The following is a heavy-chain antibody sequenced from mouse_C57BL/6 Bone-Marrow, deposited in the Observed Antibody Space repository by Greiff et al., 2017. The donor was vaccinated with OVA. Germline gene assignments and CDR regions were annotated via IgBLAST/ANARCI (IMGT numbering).Heavy chain of an antibody. CDR3: AKGALGYAMDD. J-gene: IGHJ4*01. CDR2: ISDGGSYT. V-gene: IGHV5-4*03. D-gene: IGHD3-3*01. Sequence: EVKLVESGGGLVKPGGSLKLSCAASGFTYSSYAMSWVRQTPEKRLEWVATISDGGSYTYYPDNVKGRFTISRDNAKNNLYLQMSHLKSEDTAMYYCAKGALGYAMDDWGQGTSVTVSS. CDR1: GFTYSSYA.